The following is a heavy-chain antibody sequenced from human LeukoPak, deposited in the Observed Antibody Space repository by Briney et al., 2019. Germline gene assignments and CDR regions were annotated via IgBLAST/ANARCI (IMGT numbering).Heavy chain of an antibody. CDR3: ASSSWNEYFQH. CDR2: IIPIFGTA. D-gene: IGHD6-13*01. Sequence: SVKVSCKAPGGTFSSYAISWVRQAPGQGLEWMGGIIPIFGTANYAQKFQGRVTITADKSTSTAYMELSSLRSEDTAVYYCASSSWNEYFQHWGQGTLVTVSS. V-gene: IGHV1-69*06. CDR1: GGTFSSYA. J-gene: IGHJ1*01.